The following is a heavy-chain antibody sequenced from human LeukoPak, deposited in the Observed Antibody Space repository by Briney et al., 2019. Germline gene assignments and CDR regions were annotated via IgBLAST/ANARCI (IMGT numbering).Heavy chain of an antibody. D-gene: IGHD3-22*01. J-gene: IGHJ4*02. CDR1: GFTLSSNW. V-gene: IGHV3-7*03. CDR3: AKRGVVIRVILVGFHKAAYYFDS. CDR2: IEQRGSEK. Sequence: GGSLRLSCAASGFTLSSNWMTWVRQVRGKGLEWVANIEQRGSEKYHVDSVKGRFTISRDNAKNSLYLQMNSLRAEDTAVYFCAKRGVVIRVILVGFHKAAYYFDSWGQGALVTVSS.